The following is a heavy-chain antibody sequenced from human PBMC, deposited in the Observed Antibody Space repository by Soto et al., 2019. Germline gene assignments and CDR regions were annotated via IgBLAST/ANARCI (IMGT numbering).Heavy chain of an antibody. CDR1: SGSISSSNW. Sequence: QVQLQESGPGLVKPSGTLSLTCAVSSGSISSSNWWSWVRQPPGKGLEWIGEIYHSGSTNYNPSLKSRVTRSVDKSKNRFSLKLSSVTAADTAVYYCAGRGTTSLAFDYWGQGTLVTVSS. V-gene: IGHV4-4*02. CDR2: IYHSGST. CDR3: AGRGTTSLAFDY. D-gene: IGHD1-7*01. J-gene: IGHJ4*02.